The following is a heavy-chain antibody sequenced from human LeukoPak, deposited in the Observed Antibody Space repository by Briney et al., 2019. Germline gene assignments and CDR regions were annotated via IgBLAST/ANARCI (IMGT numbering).Heavy chain of an antibody. CDR1: GYSISSGYY. J-gene: IGHJ5*02. CDR3: ARGGSERWIQLWLHWFDP. Sequence: SETLSLTCAVSGYSISSGYYWGWIRQPPGKGLEWIGSIYHSGSTYYNPSLKSRVTISVDTSKNQFSLKLSSVTAADTAVYYCARGGSERWIQLWLHWFDPWGQGTLVTVSS. V-gene: IGHV4-38-2*01. CDR2: IYHSGST. D-gene: IGHD5-18*01.